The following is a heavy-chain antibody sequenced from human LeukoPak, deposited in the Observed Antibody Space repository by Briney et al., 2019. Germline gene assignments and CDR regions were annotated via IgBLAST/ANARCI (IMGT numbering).Heavy chain of an antibody. D-gene: IGHD2-21*02. CDR3: ASVGYCGGDCYSGDYYYYMDV. V-gene: IGHV4-34*01. CDR1: GGSFSGYY. CDR2: INHSGST. J-gene: IGHJ6*03. Sequence: SETLSLTCAVYGGSFSGYYWSWIRQPPGKGLEWVGEINHSGSTNYNPSLKSRVTISVDTSKNQFSLQLSSVTAADTAVYYCASVGYCGGDCYSGDYYYYMDVWGKGTTVTVSS.